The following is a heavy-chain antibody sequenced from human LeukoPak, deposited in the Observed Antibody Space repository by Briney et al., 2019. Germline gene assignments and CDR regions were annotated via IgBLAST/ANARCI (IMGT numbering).Heavy chain of an antibody. J-gene: IGHJ4*02. Sequence: ETGGSLRLSCAASGFTFSSYAMNWVRQAPGKGLEWVSAISGSGGTYYADSVKGRLTISRDNSKNTLYLQMNNLRAEDTAIYYCAKKGLASAGRPPYFDYWGQGALVTVPS. CDR1: GFTFSSYA. V-gene: IGHV3-23*01. CDR2: ISGSGGT. CDR3: AKKGLASAGRPPYFDY. D-gene: IGHD6-13*01.